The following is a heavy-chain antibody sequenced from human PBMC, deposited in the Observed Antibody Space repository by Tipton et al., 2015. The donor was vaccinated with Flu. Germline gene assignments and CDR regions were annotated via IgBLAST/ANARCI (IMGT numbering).Heavy chain of an antibody. J-gene: IGHJ4*02. V-gene: IGHV3-21*01. CDR3: ARAGGYFSSGYFDY. CDR1: GFTFSSYS. D-gene: IGHD3-22*01. Sequence: SLRLSCAASGFTFSSYSMNWVRQAPGKGLEWVSSISSSSSYIYYADSVKGRFTISRDNAKNSLYLQMNSLGAEDTAVYYCARAGGYFSSGYFDYWGQGTLVTVSS. CDR2: ISSSSSYI.